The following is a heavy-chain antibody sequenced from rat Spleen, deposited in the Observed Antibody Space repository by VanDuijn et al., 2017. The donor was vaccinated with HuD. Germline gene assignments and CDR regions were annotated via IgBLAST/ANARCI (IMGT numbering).Heavy chain of an antibody. CDR3: ARHRNYGGIPFDF. J-gene: IGHJ2*01. CDR2: LSYDGHTT. D-gene: IGHD1-11*01. V-gene: IGHV5-29*01. CDR1: GFTFSHYG. Sequence: EVQLVESGGGLVQPGRSLKLSCAASGFTFSHYGMAWVRQAPTKGLEWVATLSYDGHTTYYRDSVKGRFTISRENAKSTLYLQMNNLRSEDTATYYCARHRNYGGIPFDFWGQGVMVTVSS.